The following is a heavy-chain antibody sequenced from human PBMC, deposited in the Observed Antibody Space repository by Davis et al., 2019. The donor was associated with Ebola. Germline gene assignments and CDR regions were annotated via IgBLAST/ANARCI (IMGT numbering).Heavy chain of an antibody. D-gene: IGHD1-20*01. CDR2: ISSSSSTI. CDR1: GFTFSSYS. Sequence: GESLKISCAASGFTFSSYSMNWVRQAPGKGLEWVSYISSSSSTIYYADSVKGRFTISRDNAKNSLYLQMNSLRDEDTAVYYCARGHAFLFLDNWNDNDFDYWGQGTLVTVSS. V-gene: IGHV3-48*02. J-gene: IGHJ4*02. CDR3: ARGHAFLFLDNWNDNDFDY.